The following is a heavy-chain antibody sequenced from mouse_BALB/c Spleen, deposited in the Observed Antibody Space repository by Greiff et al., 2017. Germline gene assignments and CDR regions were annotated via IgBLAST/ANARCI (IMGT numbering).Heavy chain of an antibody. D-gene: IGHD2-1*01. CDR1: GYTFNDYA. CDR3: SRGRGNYPFDY. V-gene: IGHV1S137*01. CDR2: ISTYYGDA. Sequence: VQLQQSGAELVRPGVSVKLSCKGSGYTFNDYAMHWVKQSHAKSLEWIGVISTYYGDASYNQKFKGKATMTVDKSSSTAYMELARLTSEDSAIYYCSRGRGNYPFDYWGQGTTLTVSS. J-gene: IGHJ2*01.